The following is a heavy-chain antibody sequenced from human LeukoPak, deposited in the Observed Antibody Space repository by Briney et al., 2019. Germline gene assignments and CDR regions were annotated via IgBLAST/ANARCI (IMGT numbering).Heavy chain of an antibody. D-gene: IGHD6-13*01. CDR1: GYTFTSYD. CDR2: IIPIFGTA. V-gene: IGHV1-69*05. CDR3: ARDKDSYSSSWYYFDY. J-gene: IGHJ4*02. Sequence: SVKVSCKASGYTFTSYDINWVRQAPGQGLEWMGGIIPIFGTANYAQKFQGRVTITTDESTSTAYMELSSLRSEDTAVYYCARDKDSYSSSWYYFDYWGQGTLVTVSS.